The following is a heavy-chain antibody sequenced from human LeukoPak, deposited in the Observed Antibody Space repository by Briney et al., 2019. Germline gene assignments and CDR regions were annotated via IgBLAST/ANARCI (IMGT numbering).Heavy chain of an antibody. CDR1: GGSISSYY. Sequence: PSETLSLTCTVSGGSISSYYWSWIRQPAGKGLEWIGRIYTSGSTNYNPSLKSRVTMSVDTSKNQFSLKLSSVTAADTAVYYCARETGSYYDSSGYYYGGFYFDYWGQGTLVTVSS. CDR2: IYTSGST. V-gene: IGHV4-4*07. D-gene: IGHD3-22*01. CDR3: ARETGSYYDSSGYYYGGFYFDY. J-gene: IGHJ4*02.